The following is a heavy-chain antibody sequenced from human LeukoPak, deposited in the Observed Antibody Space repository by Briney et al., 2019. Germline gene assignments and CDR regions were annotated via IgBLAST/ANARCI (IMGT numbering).Heavy chain of an antibody. D-gene: IGHD6-6*01. CDR1: GDSVSSNSAA. J-gene: IGHJ5*02. CDR3: ARDPSIAALNWFHP. V-gene: IGHV6-1*01. Sequence: SQTLSLTCAISGDSVSSNSAAWNWVRQSPSRGLEWLGRTYYRSKWYNDYAVSVKSRITINPDTSKNQFTMQLNSVTPEDTAVYYCARDPSIAALNWFHPWGEGTLVTVSS. CDR2: TYYRSKWYN.